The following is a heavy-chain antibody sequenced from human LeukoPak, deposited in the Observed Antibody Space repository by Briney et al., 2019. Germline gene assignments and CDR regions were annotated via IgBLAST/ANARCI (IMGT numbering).Heavy chain of an antibody. CDR3: ARGSEDYDSSGYYYDLGDY. CDR1: GFNFSNYA. Sequence: GGSLRLSCAASGFNFSNYATHWVRQAPGKGLEWVAVISYEGSNKYYADSVKGRFTISRDNSKNKQYLQMNSLRTEDTAVYYCARGSEDYDSSGYYYDLGDYWGQGTLVTVSS. D-gene: IGHD3-22*01. J-gene: IGHJ4*02. CDR2: ISYEGSNK. V-gene: IGHV3-30*04.